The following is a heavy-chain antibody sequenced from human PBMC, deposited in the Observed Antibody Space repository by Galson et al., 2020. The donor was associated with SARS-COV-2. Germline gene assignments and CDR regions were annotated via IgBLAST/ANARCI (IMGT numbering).Heavy chain of an antibody. D-gene: IGHD6-19*01. Sequence: SCAASGFTFSSHAMHWVRQAPGKGLEWVAQIFFDGSDKYYGDSVKGRFTISRDSSKNTVYLQMNNLRADDTAVYYCARDGQTSSGWAFDYWGQGTLATVSS. V-gene: IGHV3-33*01. J-gene: IGHJ4*02. CDR2: IFFDGSDK. CDR3: ARDGQTSSGWAFDY. CDR1: GFTFSSHA.